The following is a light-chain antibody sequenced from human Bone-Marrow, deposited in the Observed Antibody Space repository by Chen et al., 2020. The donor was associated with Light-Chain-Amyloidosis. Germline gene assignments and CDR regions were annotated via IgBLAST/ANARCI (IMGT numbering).Light chain of an antibody. CDR2: EDD. CDR3: QSYQGSSQGV. V-gene: IGLV6-57*01. CDR1: SGSIATNY. Sequence: NLMLTQPHSVSESPGKTVIISCTRSSGSIATNYVQWYQQRPGSSPTTLISEDDQSPSGVPDRFSGSIDRSSNSASLTISGLKTEDEADYYCQSYQGSSQGVFGGGTKLTVL. J-gene: IGLJ3*02.